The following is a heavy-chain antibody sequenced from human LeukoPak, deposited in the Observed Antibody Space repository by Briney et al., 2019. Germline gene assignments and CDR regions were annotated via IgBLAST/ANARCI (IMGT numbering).Heavy chain of an antibody. CDR1: GGSISSYY. J-gene: IGHJ4*02. D-gene: IGHD5-18*01. Sequence: SETLSLTCTVSGGSISSYYWSWIRQPAGKGLEWIGRIYTSGSTNYNPSLKSRVTMSVDTSKNQFSLKLSSVTAADTAVYYCARDRSYGLLTYYFGYWGQGTLVTVSS. CDR3: ARDRSYGLLTYYFGY. V-gene: IGHV4-4*07. CDR2: IYTSGST.